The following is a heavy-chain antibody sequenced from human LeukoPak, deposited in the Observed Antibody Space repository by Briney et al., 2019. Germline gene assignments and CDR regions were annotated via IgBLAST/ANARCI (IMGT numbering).Heavy chain of an antibody. Sequence: SETLSLICAVYGGSFSGYYWSWIRQPPGKGLEWIGEINHSGSTTYNSSLKSRVTISLDTSKNQFSLKLSSVTAADTAVYYCARLASVMDNAFDIWGQGTMVTVSS. CDR3: ARLASVMDNAFDI. CDR1: GGSFSGYY. J-gene: IGHJ3*02. V-gene: IGHV4-34*01. CDR2: INHSGST. D-gene: IGHD2-2*03.